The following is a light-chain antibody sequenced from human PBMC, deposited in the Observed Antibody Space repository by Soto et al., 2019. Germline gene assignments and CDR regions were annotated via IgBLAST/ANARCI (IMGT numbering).Light chain of an antibody. CDR3: SSYGGNNNLL. V-gene: IGLV2-8*01. J-gene: IGLJ3*02. CDR2: EVS. Sequence: QSALTQPPSASGSPGQSVTISCTGSSSDVGTYNYVSWYQQHTGKPPKLMIYEVSERPSGVPDRFSGSKSGNTASLTVSGLQAEDEADYFCSSYGGNNNLLFGGGTKLTVL. CDR1: SSDVGTYNY.